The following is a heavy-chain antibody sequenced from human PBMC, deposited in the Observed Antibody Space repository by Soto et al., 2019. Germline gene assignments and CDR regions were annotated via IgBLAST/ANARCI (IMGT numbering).Heavy chain of an antibody. D-gene: IGHD3-10*01. CDR1: GESITTGGY. J-gene: IGHJ4*02. CDR2: IFYSGST. CDR3: ATTTGSGRLDF. V-gene: IGHV4-31*01. Sequence: QVELQESGPGRVKPSQTLSLTCTVSGESITTGGYWSWVRLLPGKGLEWIGYIFYSGSTYYNPSPSVKGLLSMSVDTSKNQFSLNLISVTAADTAVYFCATTTGSGRLDFWGQGALVTVSS.